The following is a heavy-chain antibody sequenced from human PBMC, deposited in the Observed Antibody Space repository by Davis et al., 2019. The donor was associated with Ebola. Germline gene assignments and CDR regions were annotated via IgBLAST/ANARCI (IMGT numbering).Heavy chain of an antibody. CDR2: IHYSGST. CDR1: GGSISSYY. J-gene: IGHJ6*02. V-gene: IGHV4-59*08. D-gene: IGHD2-15*01. CDR3: ARHAPMGLVVVTPFSRMDV. Sequence: SETLSLTCTVSGGSISSYYWSWIRQPPGKGLEWIGYIHYSGSTNYNSSLKSRVTISIDTSKSQISLKLSSVTAADPAVYYCARHAPMGLVVVTPFSRMDVWGQGTTVTVSS.